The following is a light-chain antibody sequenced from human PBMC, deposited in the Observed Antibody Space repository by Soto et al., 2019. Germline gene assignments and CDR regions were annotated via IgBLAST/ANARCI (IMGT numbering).Light chain of an antibody. CDR1: SSNVGRNN. J-gene: IGLJ3*02. V-gene: IGLV1-47*01. CDR3: AAWDDSLSAWV. Sequence: QSVVTQPPSASATPGQRVIISCSGSSSNVGRNNVHWYQQFPGTAPKLLIYRNDQRPSGVPDRFSGSKSGTSASLAISGLRSEDEVDYYCAAWDDSLSAWVFGGGTKLTVL. CDR2: RND.